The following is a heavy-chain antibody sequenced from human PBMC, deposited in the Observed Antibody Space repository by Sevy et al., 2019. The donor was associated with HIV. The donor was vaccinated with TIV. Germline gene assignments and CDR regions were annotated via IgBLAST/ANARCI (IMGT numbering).Heavy chain of an antibody. J-gene: IGHJ4*02. Sequence: SETLSLTCAVSGGSITSYYWSWIRQPPGNGLEWIGHIYNSGNTNYNPSLRSRVTISVDRSKNQFSLKLSSVTAADTAVYYCAKVTYYYDSRGYPNYYSDYWGQGTLVTVSS. CDR3: AKVTYYYDSRGYPNYYSDY. V-gene: IGHV4-59*13. CDR2: IYNSGNT. D-gene: IGHD3-22*01. CDR1: GGSITSYY.